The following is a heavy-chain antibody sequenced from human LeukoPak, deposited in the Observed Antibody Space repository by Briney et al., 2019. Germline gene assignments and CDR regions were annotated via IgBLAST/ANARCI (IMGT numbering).Heavy chain of an antibody. CDR1: GYTFTSYY. CDR3: ARDRYYYDSSGYYERGSPGFQH. V-gene: IGHV1-46*01. Sequence: ASVKVSCKASGYTFTSYYMHWVRRAPGQGLEWMGIINPSGGSTSYAQKFQGRVTMTRDTSTSTVYMELSSLRSEDTAVYYCARDRYYYDSSGYYERGSPGFQHWGQGTLVTVSS. D-gene: IGHD3-22*01. CDR2: INPSGGST. J-gene: IGHJ1*01.